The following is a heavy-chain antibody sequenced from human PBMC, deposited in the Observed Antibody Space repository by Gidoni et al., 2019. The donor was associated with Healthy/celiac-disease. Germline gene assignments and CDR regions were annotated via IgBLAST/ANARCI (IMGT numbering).Heavy chain of an antibody. V-gene: IGHV4-34*01. CDR1: GGSFSGYY. J-gene: IGHJ4*02. CDR2: INHSGST. D-gene: IGHD1-1*01. CDR3: ARRGNWKVY. Sequence: QVQLQQWGAGLLTPSETLSLACAVYGGSFSGYYWSWIRQPSGKGLEWIGEINHSGSTNYNPSLKSRVTISVDTYKNQCSLKLSSVTAADTAVYYCARRGNWKVYWGQGTLVTVSS.